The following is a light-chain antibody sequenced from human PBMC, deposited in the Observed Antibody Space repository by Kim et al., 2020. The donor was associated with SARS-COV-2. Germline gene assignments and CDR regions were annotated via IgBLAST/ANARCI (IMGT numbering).Light chain of an antibody. J-gene: IGLJ1*01. CDR1: SSDVGGYTY. CDR2: DVS. Sequence: QSALTQPASVSGSLGQPITISCTGTSSDVGGYTYVSWYQQHPGNAPKLMIYDVSERPSGVSNRFSGSKSGNTASLTISGLQSEDEADYYCNSYTSSTTYVFGTGTKVTVL. CDR3: NSYTSSTTYV. V-gene: IGLV2-14*01.